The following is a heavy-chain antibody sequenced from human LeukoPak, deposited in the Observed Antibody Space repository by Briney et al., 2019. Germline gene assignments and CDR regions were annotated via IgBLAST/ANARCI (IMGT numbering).Heavy chain of an antibody. CDR2: TYYRSKWYN. CDR1: GDSVSSNSAA. V-gene: IGHV6-1*01. CDR3: ARGLGWFGELSWFDP. Sequence: SQTLSLTCAISGDSVSSNSAACNWIRQSPSRGLEWLGRTYYRSKWYNDYAVSVKSRISINPDTSKNQFSLQLDSVPPEDTAVYYCARGLGWFGELSWFDPWGQGTLVTVSS. J-gene: IGHJ5*02. D-gene: IGHD3-10*01.